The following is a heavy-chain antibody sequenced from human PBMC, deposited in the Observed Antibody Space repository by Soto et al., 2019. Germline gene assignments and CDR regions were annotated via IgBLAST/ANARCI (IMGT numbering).Heavy chain of an antibody. V-gene: IGHV4-39*01. CDR2: IHNVGSS. J-gene: IGHJ4*02. CDR1: GGSISSNSYY. CDR3: ARQGLTRLSFDF. Sequence: PSETLSLTCTVSGGSISSNSYYWGWIRQSPGRGLEWIGIIHNVGSSFYNSSLRSRVTFSVDTSNNYFSLRLNSVTAADTAVYFCARQGLTRLSFDFWGQGTLVPVSS. D-gene: IGHD2-2*01.